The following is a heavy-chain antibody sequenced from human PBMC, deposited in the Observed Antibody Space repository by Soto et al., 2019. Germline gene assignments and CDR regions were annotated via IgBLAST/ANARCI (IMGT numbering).Heavy chain of an antibody. J-gene: IGHJ4*02. CDR3: ARETRKLDYSNRSYYFDY. V-gene: IGHV4-31*03. CDR1: GGSISSGGYY. CDR2: IYYSGST. Sequence: QVQLQESGPGLVKPSQTLSLTCTVSGGSISSGGYYGSWIRQHPGKGLEWIGYIYYSGSTYYNPSLKSRVTISVDTSKNQFSLKLSSVTAADTAVYYCARETRKLDYSNRSYYFDYWGQGTLVTVSS. D-gene: IGHD4-4*01.